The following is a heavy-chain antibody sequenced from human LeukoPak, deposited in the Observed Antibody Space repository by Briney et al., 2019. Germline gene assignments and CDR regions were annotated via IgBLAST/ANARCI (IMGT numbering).Heavy chain of an antibody. D-gene: IGHD5-18*01. J-gene: IGHJ4*02. CDR3: AIGYSYGFDY. CDR2: IYYSGST. CDR1: GGSISSYY. V-gene: IGHV4-59*01. Sequence: PSETLSLTCTVSGGSISSYYWSWIRQPPGQGLGWIGYIYYSGSTNYSPSLKSRVTISVDTSKNQISLKPTSVTAADTAVYYCAIGYSYGFDYWGQGTLVTVSS.